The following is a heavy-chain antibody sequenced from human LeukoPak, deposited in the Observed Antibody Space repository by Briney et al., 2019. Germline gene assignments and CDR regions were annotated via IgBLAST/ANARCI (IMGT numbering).Heavy chain of an antibody. CDR3: TSYYCSSGSCYFDT. CDR1: GFTAGYNY. Sequence: GGSLRLSCAVSGFTAGYNYMSWVRQAPGKGLEWVSVIYRGDTYYSDSVKGRFIISRDDSKNTVFLQMNSLSADDTAVYFCTSYYCSSGSCYFDTWGQGTLVAVSS. D-gene: IGHD2-15*01. J-gene: IGHJ4*02. CDR2: IYRGDT. V-gene: IGHV3-53*01.